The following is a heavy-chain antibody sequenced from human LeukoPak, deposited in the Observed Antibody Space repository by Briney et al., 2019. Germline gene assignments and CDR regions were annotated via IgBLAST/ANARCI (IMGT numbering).Heavy chain of an antibody. CDR3: AGGGPHSASLPLDY. CDR2: FDPEDGET. CDR1: GYTLTELS. Sequence: ASVKVSCKVSGYTLTELSMRWVRQAPGKGLEWMEGFDPEDGETIYAQKFQGRVTMTEDTSTDTAYMELSSLRSEDTAVYYCAGGGPHSASLPLDYWGQGTLVTVSS. D-gene: IGHD2-15*01. V-gene: IGHV1-24*01. J-gene: IGHJ4*02.